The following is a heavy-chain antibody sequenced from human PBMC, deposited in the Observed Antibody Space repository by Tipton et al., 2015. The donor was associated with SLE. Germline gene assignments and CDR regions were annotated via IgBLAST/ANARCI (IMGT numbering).Heavy chain of an antibody. J-gene: IGHJ4*02. CDR2: ISYDGSNK. Sequence: SLRLSCEASGFTFSSYGMHWVRQAPGKGLEWVAVISYDGSNKYYADSVKGRCTISRDNAKNSLYLQMNSLRAEDTAVYYCARSTYSSGCLGDYWGQGTLVTVSS. CDR1: GFTFSSYG. D-gene: IGHD6-19*01. V-gene: IGHV3-30*03. CDR3: ARSTYSSGCLGDY.